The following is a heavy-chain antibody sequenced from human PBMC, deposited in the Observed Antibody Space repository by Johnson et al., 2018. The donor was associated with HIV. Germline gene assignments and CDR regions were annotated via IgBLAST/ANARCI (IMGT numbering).Heavy chain of an antibody. CDR1: GFTFSSYA. Sequence: QVQLVESGGGVVQPGRSLRLSCAASGFTFSSYAMHWVRQAPGKGLEWVAVISYDGSHEYYEDPVKGRFTISRDNSKNTLSLQMNSLRPKDTAMYYCASGVTARAPLLIWGQGTMVTVSS. D-gene: IGHD6-6*01. CDR2: ISYDGSHE. CDR3: ASGVTARAPLLI. V-gene: IGHV3-30*04. J-gene: IGHJ3*02.